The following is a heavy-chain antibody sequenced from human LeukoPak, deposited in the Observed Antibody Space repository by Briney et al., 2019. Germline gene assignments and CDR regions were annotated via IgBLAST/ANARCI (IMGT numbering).Heavy chain of an antibody. J-gene: IGHJ4*02. CDR2: ISSSGSTI. V-gene: IGHV3-11*01. Sequence: GGSLRLSCAASGFTFSDYYMSWIRQAPGKGLEWVSYISSSGSTIYYADSVKGRFTISRDNAKNSLYLQMNSLGAEDTAVYYCAGDYGDYERYFDYWGQGTLVTVPS. CDR3: AGDYGDYERYFDY. CDR1: GFTFSDYY. D-gene: IGHD4-17*01.